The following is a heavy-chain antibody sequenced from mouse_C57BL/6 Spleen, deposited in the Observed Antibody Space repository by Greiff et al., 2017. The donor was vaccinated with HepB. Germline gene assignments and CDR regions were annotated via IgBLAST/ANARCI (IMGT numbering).Heavy chain of an antibody. CDR2: IDPENGDT. D-gene: IGHD4-1*01. CDR1: GFNIKDDY. CDR3: TRGWDVFDY. J-gene: IGHJ2*01. V-gene: IGHV14-4*01. Sequence: VQLKESGAELVRPGASVKLSCTASGFNIKDDYMHWVKQRPEQGLEWIGWIDPENGDTEYASKFQGKATITADTSSNTAYLQLSSLTSEDTAVYYCTRGWDVFDYWGQGTTLTVSS.